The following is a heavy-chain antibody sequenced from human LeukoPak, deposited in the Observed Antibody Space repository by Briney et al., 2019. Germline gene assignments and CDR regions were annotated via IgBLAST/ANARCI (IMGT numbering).Heavy chain of an antibody. CDR2: IIPIFGTA. CDR3: TIIPNVILFTHYFEY. J-gene: IGHJ4*02. Sequence: SVKVSCKASGGTFSSYAISWVRQAPGQGLEWMGGIIPIFGTANYAQKFQGRVAITADEPTRTAYMELTYVRSDDTAVYYCTIIPNVILFTHYFEYWGQGTLVTVSS. V-gene: IGHV1-69*13. D-gene: IGHD2-21*01. CDR1: GGTFSSYA.